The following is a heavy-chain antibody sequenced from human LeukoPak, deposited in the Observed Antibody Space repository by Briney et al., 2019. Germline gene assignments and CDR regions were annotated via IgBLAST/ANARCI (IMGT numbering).Heavy chain of an antibody. D-gene: IGHD2-15*01. Sequence: AETLSLTCAVYGGSFSGYYWSWIRQPPGKGLEWIGEINHSGSTNYNPSLKSRVTISVDTSKNQFSLKLSSVTAADTAVYYCARGSQSLGYCSGGSCRAKIFDYWGQGTLVTVSS. J-gene: IGHJ4*02. CDR1: GGSFSGYY. CDR2: INHSGST. V-gene: IGHV4-34*01. CDR3: ARGSQSLGYCSGGSCRAKIFDY.